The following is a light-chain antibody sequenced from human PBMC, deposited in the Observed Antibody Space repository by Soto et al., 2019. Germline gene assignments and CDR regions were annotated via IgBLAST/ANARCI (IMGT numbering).Light chain of an antibody. CDR3: SAYTSSSTVL. V-gene: IGLV2-14*01. CDR2: DVS. J-gene: IGLJ2*01. Sequence: QSALTQPASVSGSPGQSITISCTGTSSDVGGYNYVSWYQQHPGKAPKLMIYDVSNRPSGVSNRFSGSKSGNTASLTISVLQAEDEADYYCSAYTSSSTVLFGGGTKHTV. CDR1: SSDVGGYNY.